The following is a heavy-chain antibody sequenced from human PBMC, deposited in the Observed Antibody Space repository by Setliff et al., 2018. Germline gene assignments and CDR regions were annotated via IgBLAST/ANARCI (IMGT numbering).Heavy chain of an antibody. CDR1: GGSISSYY. Sequence: SETLSLTCTVSGGSISSYYWSWIRQPPGKGLEWIGYIYYSGSTNYNPSLKSRVTISGDTSQNYFSLKLTSVTEADTAVCYCARGPPGYYYYMNVWGQGTTVTVSS. V-gene: IGHV4-59*01. J-gene: IGHJ6*03. CDR2: IYYSGST. CDR3: ARGPPGYYYYMNV.